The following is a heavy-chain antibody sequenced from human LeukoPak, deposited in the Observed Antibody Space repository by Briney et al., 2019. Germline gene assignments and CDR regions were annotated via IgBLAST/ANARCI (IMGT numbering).Heavy chain of an antibody. Sequence: ASVKVSCKASGYTFTSYYMHWVRQAPGQGLEWMGLINPNSGGTNYAQKFQGRVTMTRDTSISTAYMELSRLRSDDTAVYYCASRGSGIAAATDYWGQGTLVTVSS. V-gene: IGHV1-2*02. CDR1: GYTFTSYY. CDR3: ASRGSGIAAATDY. D-gene: IGHD6-13*01. J-gene: IGHJ4*02. CDR2: INPNSGGT.